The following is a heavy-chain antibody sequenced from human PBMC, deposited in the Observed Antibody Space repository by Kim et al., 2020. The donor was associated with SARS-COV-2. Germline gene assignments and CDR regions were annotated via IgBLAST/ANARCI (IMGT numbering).Heavy chain of an antibody. Sequence: SETLSLTCAVYGGSFSGYYWSWIRQPPGKGLEWIGEINHSGSTNYNPSLKSRVTISVDTSKNQFSLKLSSVTAADTAVYYCARGQYYYGSGRNWFDPWGQGTLVTVSS. CDR1: GGSFSGYY. V-gene: IGHV4-34*01. CDR2: INHSGST. D-gene: IGHD3-10*01. J-gene: IGHJ5*02. CDR3: ARGQYYYGSGRNWFDP.